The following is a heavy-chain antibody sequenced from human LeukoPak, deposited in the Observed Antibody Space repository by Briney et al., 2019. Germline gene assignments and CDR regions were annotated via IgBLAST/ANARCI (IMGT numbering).Heavy chain of an antibody. J-gene: IGHJ4*02. CDR1: EFTFSTYG. CDR2: ISYDGSYK. CDR3: ARVGYYSSGPFSYFDY. Sequence: PGGSLRLSCAASEFTFSTYGMHWVRQAPGKGLEWVAVISYDGSYKFYADSVKGRFTISRDNSKSTLYLQMNSLRVEDTAVYYCARVGYYSSGPFSYFDYWGQGTLVTVSS. D-gene: IGHD3-10*01. V-gene: IGHV3-30*03.